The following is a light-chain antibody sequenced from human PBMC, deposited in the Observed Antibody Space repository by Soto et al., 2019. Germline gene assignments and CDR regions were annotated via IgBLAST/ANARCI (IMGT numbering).Light chain of an antibody. Sequence: EIVLTQSPGTLSLSPGERATLSCRASQSVSSSYLAWYQQKPGQATRLLIYGASRRATGIPDRFSVSGSGADFTVTISRLEPEDFAVYYCQQYGRSPWTFGQGTKVEIK. V-gene: IGKV3-20*01. CDR3: QQYGRSPWT. CDR1: QSVSSSY. J-gene: IGKJ1*01. CDR2: GAS.